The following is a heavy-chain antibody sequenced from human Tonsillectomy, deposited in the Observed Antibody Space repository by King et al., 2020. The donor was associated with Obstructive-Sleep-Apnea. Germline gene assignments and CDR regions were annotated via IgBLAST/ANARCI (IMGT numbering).Heavy chain of an antibody. D-gene: IGHD3-3*01. Sequence: VQLQESGPGLVKPSETLSLTCTVSGGSVSSGSYYWSWIRQPPGKGLEWIGYIYYSGSTNYNPSLKSRVTISVDTSKNQFSLKLSSVTAAETAVYYCARTGQVLRFLEWLPQEEDDAFDIWGQGTMVTVSS. CDR1: GGSVSSGSYY. CDR3: ARTGQVLRFLEWLPQEEDDAFDI. J-gene: IGHJ3*02. V-gene: IGHV4-61*01. CDR2: IYYSGST.